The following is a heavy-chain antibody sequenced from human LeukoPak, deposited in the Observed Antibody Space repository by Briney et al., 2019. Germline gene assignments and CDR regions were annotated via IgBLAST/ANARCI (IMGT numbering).Heavy chain of an antibody. CDR2: INPNSGGT. J-gene: IGHJ4*02. CDR3: ARDRYYYDSSGQIDY. Sequence: ASAKVSCKASGYTFTGYYMHWVRQAPGQGLEWMGRINPNSGGTNYAQKFQGRVTMTRDTSISTAYMELSRLRSDDTAVYYCARDRYYYDSSGQIDYWGQGTLVTVSS. CDR1: GYTFTGYY. V-gene: IGHV1-2*06. D-gene: IGHD3-22*01.